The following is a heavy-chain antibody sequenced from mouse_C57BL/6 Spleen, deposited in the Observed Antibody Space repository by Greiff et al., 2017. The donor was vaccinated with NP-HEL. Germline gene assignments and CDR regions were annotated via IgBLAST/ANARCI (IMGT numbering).Heavy chain of an antibody. D-gene: IGHD2-4*01. CDR1: GFTFSDYG. CDR2: ISSGSSTI. Sequence: EVKLMESGGGLVKPGGSLKLSCAASGFTFSDYGMHWVRQAPEKGLEWVAYISSGSSTIYYADTVKGRFTISRDNAKNTLFLQMTSLRSEDTAMYYCARDDYDGNFDYWGQGTTLTVSS. CDR3: ARDDYDGNFDY. J-gene: IGHJ2*01. V-gene: IGHV5-17*01.